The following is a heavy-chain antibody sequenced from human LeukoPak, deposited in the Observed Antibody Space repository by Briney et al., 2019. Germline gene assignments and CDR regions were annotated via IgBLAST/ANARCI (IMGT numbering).Heavy chain of an antibody. V-gene: IGHV6-1*01. CDR1: GDSLSSNSAA. Sequence: SQTLSLTCAISGDSLSSNSAAWNWIRQSPSRGLEWLGRTYYRSKWYNDYAVSVKSRITINPDTSKNQFSLQLNSVTPEDTAVYYCARERDYYGSGSLYNWFDPWGQGTLVTVSS. CDR2: TYYRSKWYN. D-gene: IGHD3-10*01. J-gene: IGHJ5*02. CDR3: ARERDYYGSGSLYNWFDP.